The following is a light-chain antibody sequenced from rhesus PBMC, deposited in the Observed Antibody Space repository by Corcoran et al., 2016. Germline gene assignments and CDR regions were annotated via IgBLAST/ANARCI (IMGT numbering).Light chain of an antibody. CDR1: QSVSSY. CDR2: GAS. Sequence: QVILTQSPATLSLSPGERATLSCRASQSVSSYLAWYQQKPGQPPKLLIYGASSRATGIPDRVSGSGSGTEFTLTLSSLEPEDFAVYYCQKYNSSPFAFGPGTKLDIK. J-gene: IGKJ3*01. V-gene: IGKV3-53*02. CDR3: QKYNSSPFA.